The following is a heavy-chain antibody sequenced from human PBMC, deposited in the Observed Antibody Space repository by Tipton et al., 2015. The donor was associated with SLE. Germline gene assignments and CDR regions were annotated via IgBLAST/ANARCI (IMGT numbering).Heavy chain of an antibody. CDR2: VYYSGST. CDR1: GGPISPHY. Sequence: TLSLTCTFSGGPISPHYWSWVRQPPGKGLEWIGYVYYSGSTMYNSSLRSRVTLAVDTSKNQFSLRMTSVTAADTAVYYCARTRDYDFWGHRLPEAFDIWGQGTKVTVSS. CDR3: ARTRDYDFWGHRLPEAFDI. V-gene: IGHV4-59*08. J-gene: IGHJ3*02. D-gene: IGHD3-3*01.